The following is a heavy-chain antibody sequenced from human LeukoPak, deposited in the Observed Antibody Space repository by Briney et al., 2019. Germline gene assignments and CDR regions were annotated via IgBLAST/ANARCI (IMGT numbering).Heavy chain of an antibody. J-gene: IGHJ4*02. CDR3: ARHYPYGSGSYSPFYFHY. V-gene: IGHV4-59*08. D-gene: IGHD3-10*01. Sequence: SETLSLTCTVSGDSISSYYWSWTRQPPGKGLEWIGYIYYSGSTNYNPSLKSRVTISVDTSKNQFSLKLSSVTAADTGVYYCARHYPYGSGSYSPFYFHYWGQGTLVTVSS. CDR2: IYYSGST. CDR1: GDSISSYY.